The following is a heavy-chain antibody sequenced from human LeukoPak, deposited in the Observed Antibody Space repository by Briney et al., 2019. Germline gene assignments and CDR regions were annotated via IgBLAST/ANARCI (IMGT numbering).Heavy chain of an antibody. V-gene: IGHV3-23*01. J-gene: IGHJ4*02. Sequence: QPGGSLRLSCAASGFTFSSYAMNWVRQAPGKGLEWVSAMSHSGSSTYYADSVKGRLTISRDNSKNTLYLQMNSLRAEDTAVYYCAKDRSSSFSGFLEYWGQGTLVTVSS. D-gene: IGHD6-6*01. CDR3: AKDRSSSFSGFLEY. CDR1: GFTFSSYA. CDR2: MSHSGSST.